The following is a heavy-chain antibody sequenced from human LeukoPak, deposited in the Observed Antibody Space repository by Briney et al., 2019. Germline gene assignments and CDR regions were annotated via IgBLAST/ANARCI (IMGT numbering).Heavy chain of an antibody. J-gene: IGHJ4*02. CDR3: ARGEYSYGFTIDY. Sequence: SETLSLTCTVSGGSISSSSYYWGWIRQPPGKGLEWIGSIYYSGSTYYNPSLKSRVTISVDTSKNQFSLKLRSVTAADTAVYYCARGEYSYGFTIDYWGQGTLVTVSS. CDR1: GGSISSSSYY. D-gene: IGHD5-18*01. V-gene: IGHV4-39*07. CDR2: IYYSGST.